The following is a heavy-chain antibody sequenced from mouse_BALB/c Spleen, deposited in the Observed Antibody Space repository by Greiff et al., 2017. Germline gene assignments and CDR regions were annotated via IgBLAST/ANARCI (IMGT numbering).Heavy chain of an antibody. Sequence: EVQLVESGGGLVQPGGSLRLSCATSGFTFTDYYMSWVRQPPGKALEWLGFIRNKANGYTTEYSASVKGRFTISRDNSQSILYLQMNTLRAEDSATYFCSRPHECYFPFFAYRGQGTLVTVSA. J-gene: IGHJ3*01. CDR1: GFTFTDYY. D-gene: IGHD2-12*01. V-gene: IGHV7-3*02. CDR2: IRNKANGYTT. CDR3: SRPHECYFPFFAY.